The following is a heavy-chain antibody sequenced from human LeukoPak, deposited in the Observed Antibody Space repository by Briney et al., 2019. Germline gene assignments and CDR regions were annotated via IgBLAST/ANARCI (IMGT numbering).Heavy chain of an antibody. CDR3: ARVHDYVWGSYRSGFDY. D-gene: IGHD3-16*02. CDR2: INHSGST. Sequence: SSETLSLTCTVSGNSIRSSSYYWGWIRQSPEKGLEWIGEINHSGSTNYNPSLKGRVTIPVDTSKNQFSLKLSSVTAADTAVYYCARVHDYVWGSYRSGFDYWGQGTLVTVSS. J-gene: IGHJ4*02. V-gene: IGHV4-39*07. CDR1: GNSIRSSSYY.